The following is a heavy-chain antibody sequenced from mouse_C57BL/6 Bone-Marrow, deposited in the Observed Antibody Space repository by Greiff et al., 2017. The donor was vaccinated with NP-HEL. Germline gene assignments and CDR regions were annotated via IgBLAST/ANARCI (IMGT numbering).Heavy chain of an antibody. CDR3: ARVGLDY. Sequence: QVQLQQSGAELVRPGTSVKVSCKASGYAFTNYLIEWVKQRPGQGLEWIGVINPGSGGTNYNEKFKGKATLTADKSSSTAYMQLSSLTSEDSVVYFCARVGLDYWGQGTTLTVSS. CDR1: GYAFTNYL. J-gene: IGHJ2*01. CDR2: INPGSGGT. V-gene: IGHV1-54*01.